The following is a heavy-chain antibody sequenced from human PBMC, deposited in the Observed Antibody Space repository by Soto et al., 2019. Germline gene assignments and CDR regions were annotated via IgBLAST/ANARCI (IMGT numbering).Heavy chain of an antibody. V-gene: IGHV4-34*01. CDR2: INHSGST. Sequence: SETLSLTCAVYGGSFSGYYWSWIRQPPGKGLEWIGEINHSGSTNYNPSLKSRVTISVDTSKNQFSLKLSSVTAADTAVYYCARPHGGVSWYFDYWGQGTLVTVSS. CDR3: ARPHGGVSWYFDY. J-gene: IGHJ4*02. CDR1: GGSFSGYY. D-gene: IGHD3-16*01.